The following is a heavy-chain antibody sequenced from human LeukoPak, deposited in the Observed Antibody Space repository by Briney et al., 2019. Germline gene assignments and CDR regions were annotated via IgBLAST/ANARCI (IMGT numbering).Heavy chain of an antibody. Sequence: GGSLRLSCAASGFTLSANWMSWVRHTPRKGLEWVATINEDGSVKYYMDSVKGRFSISRDNAWNSLYLQMNSLSAEDTALYYCARDYSGWSRDHWGQGTLVTVSS. J-gene: IGHJ4*02. D-gene: IGHD6-19*01. CDR3: ARDYSGWSRDH. CDR1: GFTLSANW. V-gene: IGHV3-7*01. CDR2: INEDGSVK.